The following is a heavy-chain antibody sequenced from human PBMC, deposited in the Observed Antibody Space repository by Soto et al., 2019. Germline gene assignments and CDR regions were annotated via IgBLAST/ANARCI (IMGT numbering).Heavy chain of an antibody. V-gene: IGHV3-23*01. CDR3: ARGRGAAADYFDF. J-gene: IGHJ4*02. D-gene: IGHD6-13*01. CDR2: ISGSGGSA. Sequence: PGGSLRLSCAASGFTFSSYAMTWVRQAPGKGLEWVSVISGSGGSAHYADSVKGRFTISRDNAKNSLYLQMNSLRAEDTAVYYCARGRGAAADYFDFWGQGTLVTVSS. CDR1: GFTFSSYA.